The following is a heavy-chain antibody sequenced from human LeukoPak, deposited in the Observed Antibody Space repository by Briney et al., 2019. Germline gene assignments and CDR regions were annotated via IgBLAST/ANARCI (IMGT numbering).Heavy chain of an antibody. J-gene: IGHJ6*02. D-gene: IGHD6-6*01. Sequence: GGSLRLSCAASGFTFSSYTMSWVRQAPGKGLEWVSSISGSGGSTHHADSVKGRFTISRDNAKNSLFLQMNTLRAEDTAVYYCARDPYSSTWSYGMDVWGQGTTVTVSS. CDR2: ISGSGGST. CDR3: ARDPYSSTWSYGMDV. V-gene: IGHV3-23*01. CDR1: GFTFSSYT.